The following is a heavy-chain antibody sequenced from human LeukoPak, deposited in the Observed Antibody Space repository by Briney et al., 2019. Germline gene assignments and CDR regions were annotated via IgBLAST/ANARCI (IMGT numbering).Heavy chain of an antibody. D-gene: IGHD3-22*01. J-gene: IGHJ4*02. CDR3: TARGPDSGSSVAY. Sequence: GGSLRLSCAASGFTFSSYGMHWVHQAPGEGLEWVGRIKGKADGETTDYAAPVKGRFTLSRDDSKNTLFLQMNSLKSDDTAVYYCTARGPDSGSSVAYRGQGTLVTVSS. CDR1: GFTFSSYG. CDR2: IKGKADGETT. V-gene: IGHV3-15*07.